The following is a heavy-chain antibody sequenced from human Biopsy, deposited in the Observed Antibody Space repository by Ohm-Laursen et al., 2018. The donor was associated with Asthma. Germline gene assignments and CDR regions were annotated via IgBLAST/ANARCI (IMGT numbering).Heavy chain of an antibody. CDR2: ISYDGSNK. V-gene: IGHV3-30*18. D-gene: IGHD3-3*01. Sequence: SLGLSCAASGFTFSSYGMYWVRQAPGKGLEWVAVISYDGSNKYYADSVKGRFTISRDNSKNTLYLQMNSLRAEDTAVYYYAKDTEGRYDFWSGLSYNYYGMDVWGQGTTVTVSS. CDR1: GFTFSSYG. CDR3: AKDTEGRYDFWSGLSYNYYGMDV. J-gene: IGHJ6*02.